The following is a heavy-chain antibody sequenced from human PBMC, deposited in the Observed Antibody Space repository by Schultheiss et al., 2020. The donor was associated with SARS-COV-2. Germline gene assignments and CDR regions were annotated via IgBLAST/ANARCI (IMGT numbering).Heavy chain of an antibody. Sequence: SETLSLTCAVYGGSFSGYYWSWIRQPPGKGLEWIGYIYYSGSTNYNPSLKSRVTISVDTSKNQFSLKLSSVTAADTAVYYCARDGRKDIVVVPAAPRPYYYYYYGMDVWGQGTTVTVSS. D-gene: IGHD2-2*01. V-gene: IGHV4-59*12. CDR2: IYYSGST. CDR3: ARDGRKDIVVVPAAPRPYYYYYYGMDV. J-gene: IGHJ6*02. CDR1: GGSFSGYY.